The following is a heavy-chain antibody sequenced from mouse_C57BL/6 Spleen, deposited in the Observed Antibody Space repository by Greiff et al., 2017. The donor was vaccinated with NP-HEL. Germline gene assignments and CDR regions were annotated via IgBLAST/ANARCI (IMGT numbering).Heavy chain of an antibody. J-gene: IGHJ3*01. D-gene: IGHD2-3*01. V-gene: IGHV1-22*01. CDR1: GYTFTDYN. Sequence: VQLQQSGPELVKPGASVKMSCKASGYTFTDYNMHWVKQSHGKSLEWIGYINPNNGGTSYNQKFKGKATLTVNKSSSTAYMELRSLTSEDSAVYYCARSYDGYLWFAYWGQGTLVTVSA. CDR2: INPNNGGT. CDR3: ARSYDGYLWFAY.